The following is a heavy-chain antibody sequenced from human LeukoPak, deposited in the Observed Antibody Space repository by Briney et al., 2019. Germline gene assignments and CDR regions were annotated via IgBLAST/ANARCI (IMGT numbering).Heavy chain of an antibody. D-gene: IGHD2-15*01. CDR2: IIPIFGTA. J-gene: IGHJ4*02. CDR1: GGTFSSYA. V-gene: IGHV1-69*13. CDR3: ASAGRLEGGIVVVVTTTR. Sequence: SVRVSCKASGGTFSSYAISWVRQAPGQGLEWMGGIIPIFGTANYAQKFQGRVTITADESTSTAYMELSSLRSEDTAVYYCASAGRLEGGIVVVVTTTRWGQGTLVTVSS.